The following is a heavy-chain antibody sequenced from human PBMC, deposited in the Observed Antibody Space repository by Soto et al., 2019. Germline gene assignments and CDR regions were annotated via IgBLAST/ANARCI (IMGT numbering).Heavy chain of an antibody. D-gene: IGHD4-4*01. Sequence: CKASGYTFTSYYMHWVRQAPGQGLEWMGIINPSGGSTSYAQKFQGRVTMTRDTSTSTVYMELSSLRSEDTAVYYCASKGSPVTVGPHFDYWGQGTLVNVSS. CDR1: GYTFTSYY. CDR3: ASKGSPVTVGPHFDY. J-gene: IGHJ4*02. CDR2: INPSGGST. V-gene: IGHV1-46*03.